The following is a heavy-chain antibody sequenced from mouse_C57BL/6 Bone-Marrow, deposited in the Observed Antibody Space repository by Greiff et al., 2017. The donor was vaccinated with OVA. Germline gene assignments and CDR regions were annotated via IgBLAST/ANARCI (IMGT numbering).Heavy chain of an antibody. Sequence: EVKLQESGGGLVKPGGSLKLSCAASGFTFSDYGMHWVRQAPEKGLEWVAYISSGSSTIYYADTVKGRFTISRDNAKNTLFLQMTSLRSEDTAMYYCANSNYAMDYWGQGTSVTVSS. V-gene: IGHV5-17*01. J-gene: IGHJ4*01. CDR1: GFTFSDYG. CDR2: ISSGSSTI. CDR3: ANSNYAMDY.